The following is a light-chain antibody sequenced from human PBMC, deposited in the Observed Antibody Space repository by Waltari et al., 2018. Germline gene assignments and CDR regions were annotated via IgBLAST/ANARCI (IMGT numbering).Light chain of an antibody. CDR1: QTITSGH. CDR2: GAS. Sequence: EIVLTQSPGTLSLSPGERAPLSCRASQTITSGHLTWLQQRPGQTPRLLVFGASNSAAGTPDRFTGSGSGTDFTLTISPLEPEDSATYYCQQYENSPFTFGPGTKVEIK. J-gene: IGKJ3*01. V-gene: IGKV3-20*01. CDR3: QQYENSPFT.